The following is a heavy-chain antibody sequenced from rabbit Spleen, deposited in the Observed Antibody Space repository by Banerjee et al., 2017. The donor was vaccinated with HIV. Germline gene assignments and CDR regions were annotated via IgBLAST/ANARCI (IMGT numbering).Heavy chain of an antibody. J-gene: IGHJ6*02. D-gene: IGHD3-3*01. Sequence: VESGGDLVKPGASLTLTCIASGVSFSGNSYMCWVRQAPGKGLEWIACIDTSSSGFTYFASWAKGRFTISKTSSFTVTLQMPRLTTPVPDTTFCGSDIKRTLSMEAMPTWGPGTLVTVS. CDR1: GVSFSGNSY. V-gene: IGHV1S40*01. CDR2: IDTSSSGFT. CDR3: GSDIKRTLSMEAMPT.